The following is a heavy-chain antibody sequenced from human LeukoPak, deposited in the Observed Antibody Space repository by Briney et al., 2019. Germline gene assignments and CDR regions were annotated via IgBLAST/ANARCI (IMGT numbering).Heavy chain of an antibody. CDR1: GFTFSSYE. V-gene: IGHV3-48*03. Sequence: GGSLRLSCAVSGFTFSSYEMNWVRQAPGKGLEWLAYISPSGTSTYYADSVTGRFTISRDNAKNSLILQMNSLRAEDTAIYYCTRDSGSQYGMDVWGQGTTVTVSS. CDR2: ISPSGTST. CDR3: TRDSGSQYGMDV. D-gene: IGHD3-10*01. J-gene: IGHJ6*02.